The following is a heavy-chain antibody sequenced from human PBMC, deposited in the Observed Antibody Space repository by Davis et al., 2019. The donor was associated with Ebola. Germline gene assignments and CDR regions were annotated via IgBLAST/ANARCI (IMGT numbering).Heavy chain of an antibody. CDR1: GVSISTYG. CDR3: AYRTVPKERGVEY. J-gene: IGHJ4*02. Sequence: PGGSLRLSCTVSGVSISTYGMTWVRQAPGMGLEWVSAISGTDGSTYYADSVKGRFTISRDNSKNTLFLQMNSLRADDTAVYCAAYRTVPKERGVEYWGQGTLVTASS. V-gene: IGHV3-23*01. CDR2: ISGTDGST. D-gene: IGHD1-1*01.